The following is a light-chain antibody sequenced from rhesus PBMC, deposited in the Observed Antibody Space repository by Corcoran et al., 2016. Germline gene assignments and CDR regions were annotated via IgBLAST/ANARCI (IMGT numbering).Light chain of an antibody. V-gene: IGKV1-28*03. CDR1: QGISSY. J-gene: IGKJ4*01. Sequence: DIQMTQSPSSLSASVGDTVTITCRASQGISSYLNWFQQKPGKAPKLLINDASSLESGVPSRFSGSGSGTDFTLTISSLQPEDFAAYYCLQHNSYPLTFGGGTKVEIK. CDR2: DAS. CDR3: LQHNSYPLT.